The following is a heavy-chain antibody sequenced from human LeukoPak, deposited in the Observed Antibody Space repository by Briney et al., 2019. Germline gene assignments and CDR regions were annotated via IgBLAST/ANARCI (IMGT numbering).Heavy chain of an antibody. CDR2: INHSGST. CDR3: ARGRLLGLTGYCRGGSCVYYFDY. CDR1: GGSFSGYY. D-gene: IGHD2-15*01. J-gene: IGHJ4*02. Sequence: PSETLSLTCAVYGGSFSGYYWSWIRQPPGKGLEWIGEINHSGSTNYNPSLKSRVTISVDTSKNQFSLKLSSVTAADTAVYYCARGRLLGLTGYCRGGSCVYYFDYWGQGTLVTVSS. V-gene: IGHV4-34*01.